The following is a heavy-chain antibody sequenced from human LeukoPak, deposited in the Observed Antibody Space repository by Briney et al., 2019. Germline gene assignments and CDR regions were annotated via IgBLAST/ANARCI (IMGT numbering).Heavy chain of an antibody. D-gene: IGHD2-15*01. Sequence: SVKVSCKASGGTFSSYAISWVRQAPGQGLEWMGGIIPIFGTANYAQKFQGRVTITADESTSTAYMELSSLRSEDTAVYYCARMSGYCSGDSCYGNNWFDPWGQGTLVTVSS. CDR2: IIPIFGTA. V-gene: IGHV1-69*13. J-gene: IGHJ5*02. CDR1: GGTFSSYA. CDR3: ARMSGYCSGDSCYGNNWFDP.